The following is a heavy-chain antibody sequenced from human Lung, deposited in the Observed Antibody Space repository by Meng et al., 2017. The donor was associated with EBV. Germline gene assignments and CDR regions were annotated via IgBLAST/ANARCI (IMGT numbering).Heavy chain of an antibody. J-gene: IGHJ4*02. Sequence: VQPQESGPGLVKPSQTLSLTWTVSGGSISNGYYWSWVRQHPGKGLEWIGYMYYSGSTYYNPSLKSRVIISVDRSNNQFSLELNSVSAADTAVYYCARAKWGHSYGSEALYFDHWGPGTLVTVSS. CDR3: ARAKWGHSYGSEALYFDH. CDR1: GGSISNGYY. V-gene: IGHV4-30-4*08. D-gene: IGHD5-18*01. CDR2: MYYSGST.